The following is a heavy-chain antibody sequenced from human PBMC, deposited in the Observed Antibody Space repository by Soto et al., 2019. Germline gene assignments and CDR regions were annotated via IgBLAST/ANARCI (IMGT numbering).Heavy chain of an antibody. CDR1: GYTFTAYY. V-gene: IGHV1-2*02. J-gene: IGHJ3*02. D-gene: IGHD2-2*01. Sequence: QVQLVQSGAEVKKPGASVKVSCRASGYTFTAYYIHWVRQAPGQGPEWMGWVNPNTGGTKYAQNFRGRVTMTSDTSVRTAYLEMVRLTSDDTAVYLCARAQVPTISEDACDIWGQGT. CDR3: ARAQVPTISEDACDI. CDR2: VNPNTGGT.